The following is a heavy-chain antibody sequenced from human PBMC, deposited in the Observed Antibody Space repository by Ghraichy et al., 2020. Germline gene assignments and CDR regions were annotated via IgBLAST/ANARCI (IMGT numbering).Heavy chain of an antibody. V-gene: IGHV3-33*01. Sequence: GGSLRLSCAASGFTFSSYGVHWVRQAPGKGLEWVAVIWYDGSKKYYADSVRGRFTISRDNSKSTLYLQMNSLRAEDTAVYYCARDPSSDVSGKPIVFDYWGQGTLVTVS. D-gene: IGHD1-26*01. CDR2: IWYDGSKK. CDR3: ARDPSSDVSGKPIVFDY. J-gene: IGHJ4*02. CDR1: GFTFSSYG.